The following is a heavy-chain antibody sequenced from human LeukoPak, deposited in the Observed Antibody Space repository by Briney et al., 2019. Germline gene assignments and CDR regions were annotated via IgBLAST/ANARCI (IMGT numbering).Heavy chain of an antibody. CDR2: IYTSGST. D-gene: IGHD3-3*01. CDR3: ARDDFWSGYRAFDI. Sequence: PSETLSLTCTVSGGSISSYYWNWIRQPAGKGLEWIGRIYTSGSTNYNPSLKSRVTMSVYTSKNQFSLKLSSVTAADTAVYYCARDDFWSGYRAFDIWGQGTMVTVSS. J-gene: IGHJ3*02. CDR1: GGSISSYY. V-gene: IGHV4-4*07.